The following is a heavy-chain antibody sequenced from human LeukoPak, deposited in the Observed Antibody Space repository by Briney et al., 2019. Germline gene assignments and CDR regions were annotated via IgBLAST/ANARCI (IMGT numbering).Heavy chain of an antibody. J-gene: IGHJ4*02. D-gene: IGHD2-2*01. CDR1: GFTFSSYS. CDR2: ISSSSSYI. CDR3: ARDHLLRASYYFDY. Sequence: PGGSLRLSCAASGFTFSSYSMNWVRQAPGKGLEWVSSISSSSSYIYYADSVKGRFTISRDNAKNSLYLQMNSLRAEDTAVYYCARDHLLRASYYFDYWGQGTLVTVSS. V-gene: IGHV3-21*01.